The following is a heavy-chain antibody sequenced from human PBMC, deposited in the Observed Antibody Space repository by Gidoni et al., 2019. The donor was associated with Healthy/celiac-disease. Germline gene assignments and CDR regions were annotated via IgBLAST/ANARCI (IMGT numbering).Heavy chain of an antibody. CDR2: ISGSGGST. J-gene: IGHJ4*02. Sequence: EVQLLESGGGLVQPGGSLSLSCSASGFPFSSYAMSWVRQAPGKGLEWVSAISGSGGSTYYADSVKGRFTISRDNSKNTLYLQMNSLRAEDTAVYYCAKAGTSLYYFDYWGQGTLVTVSS. CDR3: AKAGTSLYYFDY. D-gene: IGHD1-1*01. CDR1: GFPFSSYA. V-gene: IGHV3-23*01.